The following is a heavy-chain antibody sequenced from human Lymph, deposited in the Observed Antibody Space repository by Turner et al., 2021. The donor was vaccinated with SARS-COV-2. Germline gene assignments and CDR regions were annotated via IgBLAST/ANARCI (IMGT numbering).Heavy chain of an antibody. CDR2: MNPNSGYT. CDR1: GYTFTSYD. J-gene: IGHJ5*02. D-gene: IGHD6-25*01. V-gene: IGHV1-8*01. Sequence: QVQLVHSGAEVKKPGASVKVSCKASGYTFTSYDINWVRQATGQGLEWMGWMNPNSGYTGYAQKFQGRVTMTRNTSISTAYMELNSLTSDDTAVYYCAKGDGYPPHGLLDPWGQGTLVTVSS. CDR3: AKGDGYPPHGLLDP.